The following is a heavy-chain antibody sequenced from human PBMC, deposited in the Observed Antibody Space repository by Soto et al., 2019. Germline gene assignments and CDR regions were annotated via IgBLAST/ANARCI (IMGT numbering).Heavy chain of an antibody. CDR3: ASQRLGAERRFGYYFDY. Sequence: GPSVKVSCKASGGTFSSYTISWVRQAPGQGLEWMGRIIPILGIANYAQKFQGRVTITVDKSTSTAYMELSSVTAADTAVYYCASQRLGAERRFGYYFDYWGQGTLVTVSS. V-gene: IGHV1-69*02. CDR1: GGTFSSYT. J-gene: IGHJ4*02. D-gene: IGHD3-16*01. CDR2: IIPILGIA.